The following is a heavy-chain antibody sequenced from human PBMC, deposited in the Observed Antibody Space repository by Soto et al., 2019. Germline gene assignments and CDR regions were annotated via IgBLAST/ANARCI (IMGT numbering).Heavy chain of an antibody. CDR1: GGSISSGGYY. V-gene: IGHV4-31*03. J-gene: IGHJ6*02. CDR2: IYYSGST. Sequence: QVQLQESGPGLVKPSQTLSLTCTVSGGSISSGGYYWSWIRQHPGKGLEWIGYIYYSGSTYYNPSLKSRVTISXXTXKXXFSLKLSSVTAADTAVYYCARDGRTSYYYYYGMDVWGQGTTVTVSS. CDR3: ARDGRTSYYYYYGMDV.